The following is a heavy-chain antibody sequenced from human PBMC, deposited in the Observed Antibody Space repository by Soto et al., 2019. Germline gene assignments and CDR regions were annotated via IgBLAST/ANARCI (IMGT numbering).Heavy chain of an antibody. J-gene: IGHJ4*02. V-gene: IGHV1-18*01. CDR2: ISAYNGNT. Sequence: ASVKVSCKASGYTFTSYGISWVRQAPGQGLEWMGWISAYNGNTNYAQKLQGRVTMTTDTSTSTAYMELRSLRSDDTAVYYCARGRQYISGWLPRDFDYWGQGTLVTVSS. CDR1: GYTFTSYG. D-gene: IGHD6-19*01. CDR3: ARGRQYISGWLPRDFDY.